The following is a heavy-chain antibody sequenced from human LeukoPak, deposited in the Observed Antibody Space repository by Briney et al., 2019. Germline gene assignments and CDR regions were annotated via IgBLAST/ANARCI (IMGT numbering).Heavy chain of an antibody. CDR2: INPNSGGT. D-gene: IGHD2-15*01. Sequence: ASVKVSCKASGYTFTGYYMHWVRQAPGQGLEWMGWINPNSGGTNYAQKFQGRVTMTRDTSISTAYMELSRLRSDDTAVYYCARGKRVVVAATDGYYFDCWGQGTLVTVSS. CDR3: ARGKRVVVAATDGYYFDC. J-gene: IGHJ4*02. CDR1: GYTFTGYY. V-gene: IGHV1-2*02.